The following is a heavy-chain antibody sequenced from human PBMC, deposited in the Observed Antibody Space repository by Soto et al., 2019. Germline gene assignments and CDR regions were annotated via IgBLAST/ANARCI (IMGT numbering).Heavy chain of an antibody. D-gene: IGHD3-3*01. Sequence: QVQLVQSGAEVKKPGASVKVSCKASGYTFTSYDINWVRQATGPGLEWMGWMNPNSGNTGYAQKFQGRVTMTRNTSISTAYMELSSLRSEDTAVYYCARVLRFLEWLPGWGQGTLVTVSS. CDR1: GYTFTSYD. CDR2: MNPNSGNT. J-gene: IGHJ4*02. V-gene: IGHV1-8*01. CDR3: ARVLRFLEWLPG.